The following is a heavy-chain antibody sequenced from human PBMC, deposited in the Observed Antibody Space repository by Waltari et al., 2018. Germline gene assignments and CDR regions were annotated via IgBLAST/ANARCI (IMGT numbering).Heavy chain of an antibody. Sequence: QVQLVQSGAEVKTPGASVKVSCKASGYTFTSYGISWVRQAPGQGLEWMGWISAYNGNTNYAQKLQGRVTMTTDTSTSTAYMERRSLRSDDTAVYYCARDYYDFWSGYYTRSWFDPWGQGTLVTVSS. CDR2: ISAYNGNT. D-gene: IGHD3-3*01. J-gene: IGHJ5*02. CDR1: GYTFTSYG. CDR3: ARDYYDFWSGYYTRSWFDP. V-gene: IGHV1-18*01.